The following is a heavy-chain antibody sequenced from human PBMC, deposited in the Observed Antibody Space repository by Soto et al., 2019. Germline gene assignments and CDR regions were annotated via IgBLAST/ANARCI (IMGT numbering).Heavy chain of an antibody. Sequence: QVQLVQSGAEVKKPGSSVKVSCKASGGTFSSYTISWVRQAPGQGLEWMGRIIPILGIANYAQKVQGRIRITADKPTSTAYMVMSSLISEDTAVYYCARGVSSGGALYGMDVWGQGTTVTVSS. CDR1: GGTFSSYT. CDR3: ARGVSSGGALYGMDV. D-gene: IGHD6-19*01. CDR2: IIPILGIA. J-gene: IGHJ6*02. V-gene: IGHV1-69*02.